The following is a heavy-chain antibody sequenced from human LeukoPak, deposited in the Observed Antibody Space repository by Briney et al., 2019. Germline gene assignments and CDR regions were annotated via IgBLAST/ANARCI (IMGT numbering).Heavy chain of an antibody. CDR2: INHSGST. V-gene: IGHV4-34*01. D-gene: IGHD2-15*01. Sequence: SETLSLSCAVYGGSFSGYYWSWIRQPSGKGLEWIGEINHSGSTNYNPSLKSRVTISVDTSKNQFSLKLSSVTAADTAVYYCARGRLGYCSGGSCPLGYFDYWGQGTLVTVSS. CDR3: ARGRLGYCSGGSCPLGYFDY. J-gene: IGHJ4*02. CDR1: GGSFSGYY.